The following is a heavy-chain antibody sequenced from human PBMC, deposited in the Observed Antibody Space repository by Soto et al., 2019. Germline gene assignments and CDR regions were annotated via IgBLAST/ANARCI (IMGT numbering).Heavy chain of an antibody. CDR1: GFTFNTYA. J-gene: IGHJ4*02. V-gene: IGHV3-64D*08. CDR3: VKEGDSSGFYDS. Sequence: PGGSLRLSCSASGFTFNTYALRWVGRAPGKGLEYVSANSRDGGSTYYADSVKGRFTISRDNSKTTLYLQMSSLRPDDTAVYYCVKEGDSSGFYDSWGQGTLVTVSS. D-gene: IGHD3-22*01. CDR2: NSRDGGST.